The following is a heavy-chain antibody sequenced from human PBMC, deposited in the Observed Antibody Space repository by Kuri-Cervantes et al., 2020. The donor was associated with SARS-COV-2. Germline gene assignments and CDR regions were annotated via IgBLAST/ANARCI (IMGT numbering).Heavy chain of an antibody. CDR3: ARSPRLGYCSGGSCDWGSYYGMDV. J-gene: IGHJ6*02. CDR2: IYTSGST. Sequence: SETLSLTCTLSGGSISSYYWSWIRQPAGKGLEWIGRIYTSGSTNYNPSLKSRVTMSGDTSKNQFSLKLSSVTAADTAVYYCARSPRLGYCSGGSCDWGSYYGMDVWGQGTTVTVSS. V-gene: IGHV4-4*07. D-gene: IGHD2-15*01. CDR1: GGSISSYY.